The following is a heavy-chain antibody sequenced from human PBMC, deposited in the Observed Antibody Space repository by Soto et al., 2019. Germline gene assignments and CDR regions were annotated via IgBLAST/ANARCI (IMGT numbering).Heavy chain of an antibody. V-gene: IGHV3-23*01. Sequence: EVQLLESGGGLVQPGGSLRLSCAASGFTFSSYAMSWVRQAPGRGLDWFSLISGSGGGTYYEDSVKGRFPFSRDNSKNTLYLQMNSLRAEDTAVYYCAKHAAAAAPDYWGQGTLVTVSS. CDR3: AKHAAAAAPDY. D-gene: IGHD6-13*01. CDR1: GFTFSSYA. CDR2: ISGSGGGT. J-gene: IGHJ4*02.